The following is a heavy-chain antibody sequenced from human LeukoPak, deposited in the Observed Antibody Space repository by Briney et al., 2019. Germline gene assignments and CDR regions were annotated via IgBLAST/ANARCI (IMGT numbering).Heavy chain of an antibody. Sequence: PGGSLRLSCAASGFTFTIYDMHWVRHGTGKGLEWVSGIDSAGDTYYPGSLKGRFTISRENGKNSLYLQMNSLRAGDTAVYYCARVLTARSGGYDAFDIWGQGTMVTVSS. CDR1: GFTFTIYD. J-gene: IGHJ3*02. D-gene: IGHD6-25*01. CDR3: ARVLTARSGGYDAFDI. V-gene: IGHV3-13*01. CDR2: IDSAGDT.